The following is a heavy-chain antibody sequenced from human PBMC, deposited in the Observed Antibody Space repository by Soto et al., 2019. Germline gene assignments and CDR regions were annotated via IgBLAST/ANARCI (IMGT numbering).Heavy chain of an antibody. CDR3: AKEPVGPDWDFDL. J-gene: IGHJ2*01. Sequence: DVQLLESGGGLVQPGGSLRLSCAASGFTFRSYAMSWVRQAPGKGLEWVSGISGSGISTHYADSVKGRFTVSRDNSQNTLYLQMHSLRAEDTAVYNCAKEPVGPDWDFDLWGRGTLVTVSS. V-gene: IGHV3-23*01. CDR1: GFTFRSYA. CDR2: ISGSGIST.